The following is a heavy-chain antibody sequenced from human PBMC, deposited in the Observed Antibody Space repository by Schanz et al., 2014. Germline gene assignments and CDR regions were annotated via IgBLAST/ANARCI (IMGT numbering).Heavy chain of an antibody. CDR3: ARVRRRIATPSTPSFRNYYYYAMDV. J-gene: IGHJ6*02. D-gene: IGHD6-13*01. CDR1: GFTFSSYG. V-gene: IGHV3-30*03. Sequence: VQLVESGGYLVKPGGSLRLSCAASGFTFSSYGMHWVRQAPGKGLEWVAAMSYDGSIKYYGDSVKGRFTISRDNSKNTLYLHMNTLRSEDTAVYFCARVRRRIATPSTPSFRNYYYYAMDVWGQGTTVTVSS. CDR2: MSYDGSIK.